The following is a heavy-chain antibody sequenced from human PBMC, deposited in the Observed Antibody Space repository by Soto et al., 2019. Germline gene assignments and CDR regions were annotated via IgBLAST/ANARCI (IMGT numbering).Heavy chain of an antibody. CDR2: IKSNSDGGTT. CDR1: GFTFTNAW. CDR3: TTTGTIDY. Sequence: GGSLRLSCVASGFTFTNAWMTWVRQAPGKGLEWVGRIKSNSDGGTTYYAAPVEGRFTISRDDSTNTVFLQMNSLKTEDTAVYYCTTTGTIDYWGQGTLVTVSS. V-gene: IGHV3-15*01. D-gene: IGHD1-1*01. J-gene: IGHJ4*02.